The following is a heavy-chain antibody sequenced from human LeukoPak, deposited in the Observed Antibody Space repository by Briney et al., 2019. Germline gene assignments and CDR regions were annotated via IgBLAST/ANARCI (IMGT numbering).Heavy chain of an antibody. J-gene: IGHJ5*02. CDR1: GFTFSSYA. CDR3: AKEAYSSSRRPRGWFDP. CDR2: ISGSGGST. D-gene: IGHD6-13*01. V-gene: IGHV3-23*01. Sequence: PGGSLRLSCAASGFTFSSYAMSWVRQAPGKGLEWVSAISGSGGSTYYADSVKGRLTISRDNSKNTLYLQMNSLRAEDTAVYYCAKEAYSSSRRPRGWFDPWGQGTLVTVSS.